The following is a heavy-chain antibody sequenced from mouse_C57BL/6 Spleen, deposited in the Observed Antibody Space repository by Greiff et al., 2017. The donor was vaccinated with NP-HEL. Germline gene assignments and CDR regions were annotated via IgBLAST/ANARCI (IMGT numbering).Heavy chain of an antibody. J-gene: IGHJ4*01. CDR2: INPNNGGT. CDR3: AIDYDEDYAMDY. Sequence: EVQLQQSGPELVKPGASVKISCKASGYTFTDYYMNWVKQSHGKSLEWIGDINPNNGGTSYNQKFKGKATLTVDKSSSTAYMELRSLTSEDSAVYYCAIDYDEDYAMDYWGQGTSVTVSS. V-gene: IGHV1-26*01. D-gene: IGHD2-4*01. CDR1: GYTFTDYY.